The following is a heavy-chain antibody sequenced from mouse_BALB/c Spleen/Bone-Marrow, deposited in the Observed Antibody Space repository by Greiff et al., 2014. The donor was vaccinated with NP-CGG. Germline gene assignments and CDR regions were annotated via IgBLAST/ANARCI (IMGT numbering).Heavy chain of an antibody. CDR2: ILPGSASN. CDR1: GYTFSGYW. J-gene: IGHJ1*01. V-gene: IGHV1-9*01. D-gene: IGHD2-1*01. Sequence: QVQLQESGAELMKPGASVKISCKASGYTFSGYWIAWVKQRPGHGLEWIGEILPGSASNKYNEKFKGKVTFIADTSSNTACLQLSSLTSEDSAVYYCARRYGKGWNFALRGAGPTVTVSS. CDR3: ARRYGKGWNFAL.